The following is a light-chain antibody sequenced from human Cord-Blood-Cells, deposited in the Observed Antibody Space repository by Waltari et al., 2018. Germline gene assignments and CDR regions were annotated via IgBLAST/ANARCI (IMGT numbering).Light chain of an antibody. CDR3: CSYAGSYV. CDR2: DVI. Sequence: QSALTQPRSVSGSPGQPVTISCTGTTRNVGGYNYVSWYKQHPGKAPKLMIYDVIKRPSGVPDRFSGSKSGNTASLTISGLQAEDEADYYCCSYAGSYVFGTGTKVTVL. J-gene: IGLJ1*01. CDR1: TRNVGGYNY. V-gene: IGLV2-11*01.